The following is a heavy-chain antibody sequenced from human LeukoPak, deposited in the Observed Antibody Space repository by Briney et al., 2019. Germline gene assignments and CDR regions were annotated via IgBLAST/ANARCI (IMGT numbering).Heavy chain of an antibody. Sequence: GGSLRLSCAASGFTFSSYGMSWVRQAPGKGLEWVSAISGSGGSTYYADSVKGRFTISRDNSKNTLYLQMNSLRAEDTAVYYCARQGGYSYGLGVAGKPYSSWGQGTLVTVSS. D-gene: IGHD5-18*01. J-gene: IGHJ5*02. CDR1: GFTFSSYG. CDR3: ARQGGYSYGLGVAGKPYSS. V-gene: IGHV3-23*01. CDR2: ISGSGGST.